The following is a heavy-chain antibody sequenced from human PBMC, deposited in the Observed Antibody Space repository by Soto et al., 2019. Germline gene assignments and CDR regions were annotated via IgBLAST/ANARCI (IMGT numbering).Heavy chain of an antibody. Sequence: EVQLLESGGGLVQPGGSLRLSCAASGFTFSSYAMSWVRQAPGKGLEWVSAISGSGGSTYYADSVKGRFTISRDNSKNTLYLQMNSLRAEDTAVYYCAKDLLGFTMILGGFVYWGQGTLVTVSS. V-gene: IGHV3-23*01. CDR2: ISGSGGST. J-gene: IGHJ4*02. CDR3: AKDLLGFTMILGGFVY. D-gene: IGHD3-22*01. CDR1: GFTFSSYA.